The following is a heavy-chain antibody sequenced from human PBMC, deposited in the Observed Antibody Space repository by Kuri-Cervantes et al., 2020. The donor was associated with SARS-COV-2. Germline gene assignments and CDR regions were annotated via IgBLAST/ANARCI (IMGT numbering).Heavy chain of an antibody. CDR2: ISGSGGST. Sequence: GESLKISCAASGFTFSSYAMSWVRQAPGKGLEWVSAISGSGGSTYYADSVKGRFTISRDNSKNTLYLQMNSLRAEDTAVCYCAKDDTGDYGPTYFDYWGQGTLVTVSS. CDR1: GFTFSSYA. V-gene: IGHV3-23*01. CDR3: AKDDTGDYGPTYFDY. J-gene: IGHJ4*02. D-gene: IGHD4-17*01.